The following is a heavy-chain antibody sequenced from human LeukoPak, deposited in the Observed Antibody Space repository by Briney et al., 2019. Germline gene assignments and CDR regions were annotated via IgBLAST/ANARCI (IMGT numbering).Heavy chain of an antibody. CDR1: GFTFSSYA. CDR2: ISSSGGNT. V-gene: IGHV3-23*01. Sequence: GGSLRLSCAASGFTFSSYAMSWVRQAPGKGLEWVSAISSSGGNTYYADSVKGRFTISRDNSKNSLYLQINSLRAADTAVYYCENGGRLSIVATFWGEGGLVTVSS. CDR3: ENGGRLSIVATF. J-gene: IGHJ4*02. D-gene: IGHD5-12*01.